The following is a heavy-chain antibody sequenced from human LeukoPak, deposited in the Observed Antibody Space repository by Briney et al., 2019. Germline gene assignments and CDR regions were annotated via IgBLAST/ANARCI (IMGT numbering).Heavy chain of an antibody. J-gene: IGHJ3*02. D-gene: IGHD3-3*01. V-gene: IGHV1-69*05. CDR1: GGTFSSYA. CDR2: IIPIFGTA. Sequence: GSSVKVSCKASGGTFSSYAISWVRQAPGQGLEWMGGIIPIFGTANYAQKFQGRVTITTDESTSTAYMELSSLRSEDTAVYYCARRSVFGVVLGYAFDIWGQGTMVTVSS. CDR3: ARRSVFGVVLGYAFDI.